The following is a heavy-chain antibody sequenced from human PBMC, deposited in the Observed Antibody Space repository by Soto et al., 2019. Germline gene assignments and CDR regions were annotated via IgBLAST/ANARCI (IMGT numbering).Heavy chain of an antibody. CDR2: INPSGGST. V-gene: IGHV1-46*01. Sequence: QVQLVQSGAEVKKPGASVKVSCKASGYTFTSYYMHWVRQAPGQGLEWMGIINPSGGSTSYAQKFQGRVTMTRDTSTSTVYMELSSLRSEDTAVYYCARGLGSPGEWVVRLFDYWGQGTLVTVSS. CDR3: ARGLGSPGEWVVRLFDY. D-gene: IGHD6-19*01. CDR1: GYTFTSYY. J-gene: IGHJ4*02.